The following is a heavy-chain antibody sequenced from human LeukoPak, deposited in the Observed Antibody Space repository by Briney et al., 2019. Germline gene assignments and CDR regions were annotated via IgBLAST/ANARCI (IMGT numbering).Heavy chain of an antibody. CDR3: ARDHLANLASRLFDP. J-gene: IGHJ5*02. Sequence: SETLSLTCTVSRASISSSAYYWGWVRQPPGKGLEWIGSISYIGSTYYNPSLESRVTISVDTSKNQFSLKLSSVTAADTAVYYCARDHLANLASRLFDPWGQGTLVTVSS. CDR2: ISYIGST. CDR1: RASISSSAYY. D-gene: IGHD3-3*01. V-gene: IGHV4-39*07.